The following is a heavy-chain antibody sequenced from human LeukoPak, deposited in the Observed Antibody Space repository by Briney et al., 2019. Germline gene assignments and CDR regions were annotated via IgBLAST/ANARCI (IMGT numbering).Heavy chain of an antibody. Sequence: SETLSLTCTVSGGSISSYNWNCIRQPPGKGLEGIGYIYYSGSPNYNPSLKSRVTISVDTSKNQFSLKMSPVTAADTAVFYFARHRLMLWHFDDWGQGTLVTVSS. V-gene: IGHV4-59*08. D-gene: IGHD3-16*01. CDR2: IYYSGSP. J-gene: IGHJ4*02. CDR3: ARHRLMLWHFDD. CDR1: GGSISSYN.